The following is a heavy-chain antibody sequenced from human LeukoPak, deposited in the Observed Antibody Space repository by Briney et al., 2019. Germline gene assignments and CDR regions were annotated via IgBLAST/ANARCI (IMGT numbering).Heavy chain of an antibody. V-gene: IGHV3-33*01. D-gene: IGHD3-22*01. CDR2: IWYDGSNK. Sequence: GRSLRLSCAASGFTFSSYGMPWVRQAPGKGLEWEAVIWYDGSNKYYADSVKGRFTISRDNSKNTLYLQMNSLRAEDTAVYYCARSAYDSSGYYATGFGDYWGQGTLVTVSS. CDR3: ARSAYDSSGYYATGFGDY. CDR1: GFTFSSYG. J-gene: IGHJ4*02.